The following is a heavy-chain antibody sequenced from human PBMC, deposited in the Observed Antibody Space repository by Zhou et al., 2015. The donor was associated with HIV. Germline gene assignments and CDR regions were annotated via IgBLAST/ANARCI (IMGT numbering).Heavy chain of an antibody. D-gene: IGHD3-16*01. J-gene: IGHJ5*02. V-gene: IGHV3-7*01. CDR1: GFTYHYFF. CDR3: AKWGTGFHYPHGTA. Sequence: EVQVLESGGGLVQPGGSLRLSCAASGFTYHYFFMNWFRQAPGKGLEWVATIKPDGSEQNYAASVRGRFIISRDNAKNLLYLQMNSLRADDTAMYYCAKWGTGFHYPHGTAWGRGTLVIVSS. CDR2: IKPDGSEQ.